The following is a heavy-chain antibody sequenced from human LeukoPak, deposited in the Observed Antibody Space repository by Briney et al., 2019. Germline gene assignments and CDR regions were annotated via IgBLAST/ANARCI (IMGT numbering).Heavy chain of an antibody. Sequence: SETLSLTCAVYGGSFSGYYWSWIRQPPGKGLEWIGEINHSGSTNYNPPLKSRVTISVDTSKNQFSLKLSSVTAADTAVYYCARLIAVAGFGGEVFRDYWGQGTLVTVSS. J-gene: IGHJ4*02. V-gene: IGHV4-34*01. CDR2: INHSGST. CDR3: ARLIAVAGFGGEVFRDY. CDR1: GGSFSGYY. D-gene: IGHD6-19*01.